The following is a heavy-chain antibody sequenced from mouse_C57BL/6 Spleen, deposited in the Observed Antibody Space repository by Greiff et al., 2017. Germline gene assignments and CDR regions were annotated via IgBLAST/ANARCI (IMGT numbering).Heavy chain of an antibody. Sequence: DVMLVESGGGLVKPGGSLKLSCAASGFTFSSYAMSWVRQTPEKRLEWVATISDGGSYTYYPDNVKGRFTISRDNAKNNLYLQMSHLKSEDTAMYYCARGTGTEGNYFDYWGQGTTLTVSS. V-gene: IGHV5-4*03. J-gene: IGHJ2*01. D-gene: IGHD4-1*01. CDR1: GFTFSSYA. CDR2: ISDGGSYT. CDR3: ARGTGTEGNYFDY.